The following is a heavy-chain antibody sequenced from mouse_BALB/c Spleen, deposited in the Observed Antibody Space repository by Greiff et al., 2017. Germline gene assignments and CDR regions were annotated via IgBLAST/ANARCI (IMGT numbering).Heavy chain of an antibody. CDR3: ARHDLRLLIDY. CDR2: ISSGGGST. D-gene: IGHD1-2*01. V-gene: IGHV5-12-1*01. J-gene: IGHJ2*01. Sequence: EVKLQESGGGLVKPGGSLKLSCAASGFAFSSYDMSWVRQTPEKRLEWVAYISSGGGSTYYPDTVKGRFTISRDNAKNTLYLQMNSLKSEDTAMYYCARHDLRLLIDYWGQGTTLTVAS. CDR1: GFAFSSYD.